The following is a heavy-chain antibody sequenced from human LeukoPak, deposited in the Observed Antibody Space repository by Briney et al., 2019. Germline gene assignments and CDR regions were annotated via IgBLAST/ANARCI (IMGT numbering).Heavy chain of an antibody. D-gene: IGHD6-19*01. CDR2: IYYSGST. CDR1: GGSLSSYY. J-gene: IGHJ4*02. Sequence: PSETLSLTCTDSGGSLSSYYWSWIRQPPGKGLEWIGYIYYSGSTNYNPSLKSRVTISVDTSKNQFSLKLSSVTAADTAVYYCARGQQWYYFDYWGQGTLVTVST. CDR3: ARGQQWYYFDY. V-gene: IGHV4-59*01.